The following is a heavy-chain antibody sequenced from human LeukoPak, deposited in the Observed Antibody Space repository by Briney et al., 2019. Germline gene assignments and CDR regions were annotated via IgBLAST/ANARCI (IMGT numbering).Heavy chain of an antibody. CDR2: ISLSGLT. D-gene: IGHD4/OR15-4a*01. CDR3: AINYGSVMV. CDR1: GGSITTTNW. J-gene: IGHJ4*02. V-gene: IGHV4-4*02. Sequence: SGTLSLTCGVSGGSITTTNWWSWVRQPPGQGLEWIGEISLSGLTNYNPSLKSRVTVSLDKSKNLLFLKMTSVTAADTAVYYCAINYGSVMVWGQGTLVTVSS.